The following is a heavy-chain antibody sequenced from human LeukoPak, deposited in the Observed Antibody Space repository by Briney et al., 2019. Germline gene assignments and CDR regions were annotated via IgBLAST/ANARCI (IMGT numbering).Heavy chain of an antibody. CDR1: GFTFSNYN. CDR3: VRDGSSWGNFDY. J-gene: IGHJ4*02. Sequence: GGSLRLSCAASGFTFSNYNMNWVRQAPGKGLEWVSSISSSTSYKNYADSVKGRFTISRDNAKNSLYLQMNSLRTEDTAVYYCVRDGSSWGNFDYWGQGTLVSVSS. V-gene: IGHV3-21*01. D-gene: IGHD7-27*01. CDR2: ISSSTSYK.